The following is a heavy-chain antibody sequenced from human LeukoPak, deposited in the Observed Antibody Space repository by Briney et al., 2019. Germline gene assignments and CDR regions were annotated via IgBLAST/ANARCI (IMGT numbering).Heavy chain of an antibody. D-gene: IGHD3-10*01. Sequence: SETLSLTCDVYGGPFSGYYWSWIRQPPGKALECIGEINHSVTINYNPSHKSRVSISLDTSRIQLSLKLTSLTAADTAMYYCARGEAYYGLWGQGTLVTVSS. J-gene: IGHJ4*02. CDR1: GGPFSGYY. V-gene: IGHV4-34*01. CDR3: ARGEAYYGL. CDR2: INHSVTI.